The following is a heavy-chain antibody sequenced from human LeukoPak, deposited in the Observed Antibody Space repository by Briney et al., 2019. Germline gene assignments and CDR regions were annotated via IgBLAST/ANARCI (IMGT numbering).Heavy chain of an antibody. D-gene: IGHD3-22*01. V-gene: IGHV4-59*01. CDR1: GGSISSYY. CDR3: ARLGRYYDSSGYTFDY. Sequence: SETLSLTCTVSGGSISSYYWSWIRQPPGKGLEWIGYIYYSGSTNYNPSLKSRVTISVDTSKNQFSLKLSSATAADTAVYYCARLGRYYDSSGYTFDYWGQGTLVTVSS. CDR2: IYYSGST. J-gene: IGHJ4*02.